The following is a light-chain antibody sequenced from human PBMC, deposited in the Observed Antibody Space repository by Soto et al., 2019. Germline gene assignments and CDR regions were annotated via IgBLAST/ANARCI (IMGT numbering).Light chain of an antibody. CDR3: YSAADNNLV. Sequence: SSELTQPSSVSVSPGQTARITCSGDVVAKKYGRWFQQKPGQAPVLVIYKDSERPSGIPERFSGSSSGTTVTLTISGAQVEDEADYYCYSAADNNLVFGGGTKVT. V-gene: IGLV3-27*01. CDR1: VVAKKY. J-gene: IGLJ2*01. CDR2: KDS.